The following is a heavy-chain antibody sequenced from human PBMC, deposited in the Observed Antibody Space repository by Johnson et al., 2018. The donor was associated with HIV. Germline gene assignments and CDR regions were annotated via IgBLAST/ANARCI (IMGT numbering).Heavy chain of an antibody. CDR1: GFTFSGSA. CDR3: AKDTYDSDAFDI. D-gene: IGHD3-22*01. Sequence: QVQVLESGGGLVQPGGSLKLSCAASGFTFSGSAMHWVRQAPGKGLEWVAVISYDGSNKYYADSVKGRFTISRDNSKNTLYLQMNSLRAEDTAVYYCAKDTYDSDAFDIWGQGTMVTVSS. V-gene: IGHV3-30*04. CDR2: ISYDGSNK. J-gene: IGHJ3*02.